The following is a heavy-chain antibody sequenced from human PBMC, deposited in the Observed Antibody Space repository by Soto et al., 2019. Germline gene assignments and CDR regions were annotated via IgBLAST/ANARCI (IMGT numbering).Heavy chain of an antibody. D-gene: IGHD3-22*01. Sequence: PSETLSLTCSVSGDSISNSRFYWAWIRQPPWEGLEWIGSIYHTGNAYYNPSLKSRVTISVDTSKNQFSLKLTSVTAADAALYYCARDFFDSSDYTTNWFDPWGQGTLVTVS. CDR2: IYHTGNA. V-gene: IGHV4-39*01. CDR1: GDSISNSRFY. CDR3: ARDFFDSSDYTTNWFDP. J-gene: IGHJ5*02.